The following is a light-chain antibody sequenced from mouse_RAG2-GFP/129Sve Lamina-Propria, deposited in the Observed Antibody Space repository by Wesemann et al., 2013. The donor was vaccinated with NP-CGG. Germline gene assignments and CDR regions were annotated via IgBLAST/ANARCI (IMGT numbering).Light chain of an antibody. Sequence: DIVMTQSHKFMSTSVGDRVSITCKASQDVGTAVAWYQQKPGQSPKLLIYWASTRHTGVPDRFTGSGSGTDFTLTISSVQAEDLADYFCQQYSSYPYTFGGGTKLEIK. CDR3: QQYSSYPYT. CDR1: QDVGTA. J-gene: IGKJ2*01. CDR2: WAS. V-gene: IGKV6-23*01.